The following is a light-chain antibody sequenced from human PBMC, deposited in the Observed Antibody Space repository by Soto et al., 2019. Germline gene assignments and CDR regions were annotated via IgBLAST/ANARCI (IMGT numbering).Light chain of an antibody. J-gene: IGKJ5*01. CDR2: DAS. CDR3: QQFDNLPIA. CDR1: QDITNY. Sequence: DIQMTQSPSSLSASVGDRVPITCQASQDITNYLNWYQQKPGKAPKLLIYDASTLETGVPSRFSGSGSGTEVAFPISSLQPEANETYYCQQFDNLPIAFGQGTRLEIK. V-gene: IGKV1-33*01.